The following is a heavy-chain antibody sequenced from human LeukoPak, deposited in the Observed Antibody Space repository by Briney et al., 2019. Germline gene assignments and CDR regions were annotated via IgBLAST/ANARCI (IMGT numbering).Heavy chain of an antibody. V-gene: IGHV3-9*01. CDR2: ISWNSGSI. CDR3: AKEMAPEGYSYGYDY. J-gene: IGHJ4*02. D-gene: IGHD5-18*01. CDR1: GFSFDDYA. Sequence: GGSLRLSCAASGFSFDDYAMHWVRQVPGKGLEWVSGISWNSGSIAYAVSVRGRFTISRDNAKNSLYLQMNSLRADDTAVYYCAKEMAPEGYSYGYDYWGQGTLVTVSS.